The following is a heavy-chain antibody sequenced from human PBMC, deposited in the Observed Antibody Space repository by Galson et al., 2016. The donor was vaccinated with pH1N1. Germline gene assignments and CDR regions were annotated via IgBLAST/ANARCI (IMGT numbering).Heavy chain of an antibody. Sequence: LSLTCTVSGGSISSSTSYWGWIRQPPGKGLEWIGSIYYLGSTYYNTSLKRRVTISADMSKNQFSLKLSSVTAADTAVHYCARQNLQAGREDEYYFDYWGQGTLVTVSS. J-gene: IGHJ4*02. CDR3: ARQNLQAGREDEYYFDY. CDR1: GGSISSSTSY. CDR2: IYYLGST. V-gene: IGHV4-39*01.